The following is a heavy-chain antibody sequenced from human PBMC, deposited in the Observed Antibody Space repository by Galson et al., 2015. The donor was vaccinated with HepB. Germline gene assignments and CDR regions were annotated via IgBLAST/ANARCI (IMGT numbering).Heavy chain of an antibody. J-gene: IGHJ4*02. D-gene: IGHD6-19*01. V-gene: IGHV1-46*01. CDR2: SDPSGGTT. Sequence: SVKVSCKASGYTFTSYHMHWVRQAPGQGLEWMGISDPSGGTTSYAQKFQGRVTMTRDTSTSTVYMELSSLRSEDTAVYYCARDDSSGWSFYFDYWGQGTLVTVSS. CDR1: GYTFTSYH. CDR3: ARDDSSGWSFYFDY.